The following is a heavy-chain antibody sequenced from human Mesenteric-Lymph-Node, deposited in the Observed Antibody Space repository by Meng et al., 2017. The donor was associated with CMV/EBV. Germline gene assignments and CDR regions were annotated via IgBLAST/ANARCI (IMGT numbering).Heavy chain of an antibody. CDR2: DNSGGTI. CDR3: AKLRSGPRSPPDS. CDR1: GFTVSSTY. Sequence: GESLKISCAMSGFTVSSTYMTWVRQTPGKGLQWVSIDNSGGTIYYADSVKGRFTVSRDNSKNTLYLQMNSLRAEDTALYYCAKLRSGPRSPPDSWGQGTLVTVSS. D-gene: IGHD2-21*01. V-gene: IGHV3-53*01. J-gene: IGHJ5*02.